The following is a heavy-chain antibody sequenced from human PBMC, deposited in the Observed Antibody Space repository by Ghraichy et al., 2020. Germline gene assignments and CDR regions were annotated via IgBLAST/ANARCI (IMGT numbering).Heavy chain of an antibody. V-gene: IGHV4-4*02. D-gene: IGHD6-6*01. CDR1: GGSISSSNW. J-gene: IGHJ6*02. Sequence: SETQSLTCAVSGGSISSSNWWSWVRQPPGKGLEWTGEIYHSGSTNYNPSLKSRVTMSVDKSKSQFSLRLNSVTAADTAVYYCARYSTSRPSYYYGMDVWGQGTTVTVSS. CDR2: IYHSGST. CDR3: ARYSTSRPSYYYGMDV.